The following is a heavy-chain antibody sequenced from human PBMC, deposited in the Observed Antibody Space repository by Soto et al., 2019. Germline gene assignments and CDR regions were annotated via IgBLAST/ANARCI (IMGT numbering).Heavy chain of an antibody. Sequence: ETLSLTCSVSGGSVSRSAYYWGWIRQPPGKGLEWIASIYHSGATHYNPSLKSRVTISIDSSKNQFSLELTSVTAADTAIYYCAIFFEVISPANSSDSWGLGPLVTVSS. J-gene: IGHJ5*01. CDR1: GGSVSRSAYY. CDR3: AIFFEVISPANSSDS. V-gene: IGHV4-39*01. CDR2: IYHSGAT. D-gene: IGHD2-2*01.